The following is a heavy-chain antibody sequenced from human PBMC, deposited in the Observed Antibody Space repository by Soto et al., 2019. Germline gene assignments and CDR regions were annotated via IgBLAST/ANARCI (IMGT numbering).Heavy chain of an antibody. J-gene: IGHJ5*02. CDR1: GGSISSGGYY. CDR2: IYYSGST. Sequence: SETLSLTCTVSGGSISSGGYYWSWIRQHPGKGLEWIGYIYYSGSTYYNPSLKSRVTISVDTSKNQFSLKLSSVTAADTAVYYCARVITMIVVVIEGSFDPWGQGTLVTVSS. D-gene: IGHD3-22*01. V-gene: IGHV4-31*03. CDR3: ARVITMIVVVIEGSFDP.